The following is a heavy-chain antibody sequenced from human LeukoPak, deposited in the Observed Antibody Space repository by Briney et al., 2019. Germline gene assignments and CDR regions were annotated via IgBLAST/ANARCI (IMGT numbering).Heavy chain of an antibody. J-gene: IGHJ6*04. Sequence: GGSLRLSCAASGFTFSSYSMNWVRQAPGKGLEWVSSISSSSSYIYYADSVKGRFTISRDNAKNSLHLQMNSLRAEDMALYYCAKAGGSYYGSVDVWGKGTTVTVSS. CDR1: GFTFSSYS. CDR3: AKAGGSYYGSVDV. V-gene: IGHV3-21*04. D-gene: IGHD1-26*01. CDR2: ISSSSSYI.